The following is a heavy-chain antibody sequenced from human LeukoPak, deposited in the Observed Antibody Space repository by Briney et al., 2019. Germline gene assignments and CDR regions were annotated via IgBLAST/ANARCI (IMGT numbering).Heavy chain of an antibody. D-gene: IGHD3-22*01. V-gene: IGHV4-59*01. CDR1: GGSISSYY. CDR3: ARDRRYYYSSGYSNRYIDY. CDR2: IYYSGST. J-gene: IGHJ4*02. Sequence: KPSETLSLTCTVSGGSISSYYWSWIRQPPGKGLEWIGYIYYSGSTNYNPSLKSRVTISVDTSKNQFSLKLSSVTAADTAVYYCARDRRYYYSSGYSNRYIDYWGQGTLVTVSS.